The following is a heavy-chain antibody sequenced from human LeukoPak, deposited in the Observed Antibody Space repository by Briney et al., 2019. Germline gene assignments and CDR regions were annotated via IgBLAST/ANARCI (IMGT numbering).Heavy chain of an antibody. D-gene: IGHD5-24*01. CDR2: IDYSGGT. CDR1: GGSISGYSYY. V-gene: IGHV4-39*01. Sequence: PSETLSLTCTVFGGSISGYSYYWDWIRQSPGKGLEWIGTIDYSGGTYFNPSLKSRVTISVDTAKHQLSLKLSSVTAADTAVYYCARSRRRNNLHWFDPWGQGTLVTVSS. J-gene: IGHJ5*02. CDR3: ARSRRRNNLHWFDP.